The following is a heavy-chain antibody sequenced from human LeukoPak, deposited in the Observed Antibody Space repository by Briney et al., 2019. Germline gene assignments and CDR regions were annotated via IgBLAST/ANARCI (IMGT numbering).Heavy chain of an antibody. D-gene: IGHD3-3*01. CDR1: GFTFSSYG. V-gene: IGHV3-30*02. Sequence: GGSLRLSCAASGFTFSSYGMHWVRQAPGKGLEWVAVIWYDGSNKYYADPVKGRFTISRDNSKNTLYLQMNSLRAEDTAVYYCAKLDYDFWSRTLLGDAFDIWGQGTMVTVSS. CDR3: AKLDYDFWSRTLLGDAFDI. J-gene: IGHJ3*02. CDR2: IWYDGSNK.